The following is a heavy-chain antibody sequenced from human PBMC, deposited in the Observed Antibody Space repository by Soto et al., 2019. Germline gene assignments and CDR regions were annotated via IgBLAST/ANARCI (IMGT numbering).Heavy chain of an antibody. CDR1: GGSISSGGYY. D-gene: IGHD3-9*01. CDR2: IYYSGST. J-gene: IGHJ3*02. Sequence: QVQLQESGPGLVKPSQTLSLTCTVSGGSISSGGYYWSWIRQHPGKGLEWIGYIYYSGSTYYNPSLKSRVTISVDTSKNPFSLKQSSVTDAGTAVYYCASLEAGIRYFAWLPKGHDAFDIWGQGTKVTVSS. V-gene: IGHV4-31*03. CDR3: ASLEAGIRYFAWLPKGHDAFDI.